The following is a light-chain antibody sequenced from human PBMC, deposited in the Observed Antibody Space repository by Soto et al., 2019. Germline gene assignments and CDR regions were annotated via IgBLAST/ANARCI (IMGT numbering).Light chain of an antibody. CDR2: GAS. Sequence: EVVLTQSPDTLSFSPGERATLSCRASQAVSNKYLTWYQQKPGQPPRLLTYGASSRATGVPDRFSGSGSGTDFTLTISRLEREDFAMYYCQHYGASRWTFGQGTKVDIK. CDR3: QHYGASRWT. CDR1: QAVSNKY. V-gene: IGKV3-20*01. J-gene: IGKJ1*01.